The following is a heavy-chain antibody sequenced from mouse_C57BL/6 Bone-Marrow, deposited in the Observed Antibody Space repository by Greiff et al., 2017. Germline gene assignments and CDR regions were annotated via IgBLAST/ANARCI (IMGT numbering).Heavy chain of an antibody. CDR3: TRIAY. CDR1: GYTFTGYW. V-gene: IGHV1-9*01. J-gene: IGHJ3*01. CDR2: MLPGSGST. Sequence: VQLVESGAELMKPGASVKLSCKATGYTFTGYWIEWVKQRPGHGLEWIGEMLPGSGSTNYNEKFQGKATITVDTSSNTAYLQLSSLTSEDTAVYYCTRIAYWGQGTLVTVSA.